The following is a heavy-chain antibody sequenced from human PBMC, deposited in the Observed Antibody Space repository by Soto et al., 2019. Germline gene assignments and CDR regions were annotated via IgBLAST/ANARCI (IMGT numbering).Heavy chain of an antibody. CDR1: GFTFSSYW. D-gene: IGHD3-10*01. J-gene: IGHJ4*02. Sequence: GGSLRLSCAASGFTFSSYWMHWVRQAPGKGLGWVSRINSDGSSTSYADSVKGRFTISRDNAKNTLYRQMNSLRAEDTAVYYCARGGVRGVIDYWGQGTLVTVSS. V-gene: IGHV3-74*01. CDR2: INSDGSST. CDR3: ARGGVRGVIDY.